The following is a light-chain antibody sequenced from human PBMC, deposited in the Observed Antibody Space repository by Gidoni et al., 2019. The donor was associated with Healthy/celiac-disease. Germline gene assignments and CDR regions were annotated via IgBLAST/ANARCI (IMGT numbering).Light chain of an antibody. CDR3: QQSYSTPST. CDR1: QSISSY. CDR2: AAS. J-gene: IGKJ2*01. V-gene: IGKV1-39*01. Sequence: DIQRTQSPSSLSASVGDRVTITCRASQSISSYLNWYQQKPGKAPKLLIYAASSLQSGVPSRFSGSGSGTDFTLTISSLQPEDFATYYCQQSYSTPSTFXPXTKLEIK.